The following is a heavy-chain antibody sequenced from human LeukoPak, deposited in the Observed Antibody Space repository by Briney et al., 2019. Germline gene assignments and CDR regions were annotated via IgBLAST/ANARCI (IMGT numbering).Heavy chain of an antibody. CDR3: ARGVCSSTSCQGGGPNYYYYGMDV. V-gene: IGHV4-39*01. Sequence: SETLSLTCTVSGGSISSSSYYWGWIRQPPGKGLEWIGSIYYSGSTYYNPSLKSRVTISVDTSKNQFSLKLSSVTAADTAVYYCARGVCSSTSCQGGGPNYYYYGMDVWGQGTTVTVSS. D-gene: IGHD2-2*01. CDR1: GGSISSSSYY. J-gene: IGHJ6*02. CDR2: IYYSGST.